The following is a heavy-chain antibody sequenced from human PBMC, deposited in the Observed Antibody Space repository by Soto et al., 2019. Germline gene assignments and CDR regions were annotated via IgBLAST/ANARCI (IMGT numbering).Heavy chain of an antibody. Sequence: EVQLLESGGGLVQPGGSLRLSCAASGLTFSKYAMSWVRQAPGKGLEWVSAISGSGGSTYYADFVRGRFTMSRDNSKNTLYLQMNSLRAEDTALYYCAKAAASSCSLGGRWFDPWGQGTLVTVSS. CDR3: AKAAASSCSLGGRWFDP. J-gene: IGHJ5*02. CDR1: GLTFSKYA. CDR2: ISGSGGST. D-gene: IGHD6-13*01. V-gene: IGHV3-23*01.